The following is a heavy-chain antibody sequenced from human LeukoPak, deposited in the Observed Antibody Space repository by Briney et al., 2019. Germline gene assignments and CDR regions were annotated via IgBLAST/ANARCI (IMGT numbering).Heavy chain of an antibody. Sequence: PGGSLRLSCAASGFTFSSYAMHWVRQAPGKGLEWVAVISYDGSNKYYADSVKGRFTISRDNSKNTLSLEMNDLRVEDTAVYYCARERPDSRNPDSWGRGALVTVSS. CDR1: GFTFSSYA. D-gene: IGHD1-14*01. J-gene: IGHJ4*02. CDR3: ARERPDSRNPDS. V-gene: IGHV3-30*14. CDR2: ISYDGSNK.